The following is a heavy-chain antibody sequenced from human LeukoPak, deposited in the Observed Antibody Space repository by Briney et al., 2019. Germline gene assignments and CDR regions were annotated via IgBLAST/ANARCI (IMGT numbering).Heavy chain of an antibody. Sequence: GGSLRLSCAASGFTFSSYNMNWVRQAPGKGLEWVSSIGSSSRYIYYADSVKGRFTIFRDNAKNSLFLQMNSLRAEDTAVYYCASAPYDGKSYWGQGTLVTVSS. J-gene: IGHJ4*02. CDR2: IGSSSRYI. CDR3: ASAPYDGKSY. D-gene: IGHD3-16*01. CDR1: GFTFSSYN. V-gene: IGHV3-21*01.